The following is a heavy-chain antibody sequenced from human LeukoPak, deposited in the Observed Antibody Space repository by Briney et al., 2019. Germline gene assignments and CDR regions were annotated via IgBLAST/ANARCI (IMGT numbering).Heavy chain of an antibody. CDR2: IYTSGST. Sequence: SETLSLTCTVSGGSIGSGSYYWSWIRQPAGKGLEWIGRIYTSGSTNYNPSLKSRVTMSVDTSKNQFSLKVRSVTAADTAVYYCARVGGDYGDYDYWGQGTLVTVSS. CDR3: ARVGGDYGDYDY. J-gene: IGHJ4*02. D-gene: IGHD4-17*01. V-gene: IGHV4-61*02. CDR1: GGSIGSGSYY.